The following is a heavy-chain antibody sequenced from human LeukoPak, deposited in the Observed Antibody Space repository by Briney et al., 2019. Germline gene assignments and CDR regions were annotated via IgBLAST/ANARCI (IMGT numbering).Heavy chain of an antibody. CDR3: ARVLGPYRACHYYGMDL. CDR1: GGTFSSYT. D-gene: IGHD3-16*01. V-gene: IGHV1-69*02. Sequence: SVKVSCKASGGTFSSYTISWVRQAPGQGLEWMGRIIPILGIANYAQKFQGRVTITADKATSTAYMELSSLRSEDTALYYCARVLGPYRACHYYGMDLWGQGPTVTVSS. J-gene: IGHJ6*02. CDR2: IIPILGIA.